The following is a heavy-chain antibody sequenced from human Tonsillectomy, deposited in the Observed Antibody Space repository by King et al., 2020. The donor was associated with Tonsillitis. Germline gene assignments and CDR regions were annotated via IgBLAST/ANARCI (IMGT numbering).Heavy chain of an antibody. CDR2: ISHDGIKK. J-gene: IGHJ4*02. Sequence: VQLVESGGGVVQPGRSLRSSCAASGFTFSSDGMHGVPPASGKGLCWVAVISHDGIKKHSAQPVKGRSTASNENSTKTLYFRINILIAEDTALYNSVKGRFTLSRDNSKNTLYLQMNSLRAEDTAVYYCAKADDYVWGNYRYPLDYWGQGTLVTVSS. CDR1: GFTFSSDG. D-gene: IGHD3-16*02. CDR3: VKGRFTLSRDNSKNTLYLQMNSLRAEDTAVYYCAKADDYVWGNYRYPLDY. V-gene: IGHV3-30*18.